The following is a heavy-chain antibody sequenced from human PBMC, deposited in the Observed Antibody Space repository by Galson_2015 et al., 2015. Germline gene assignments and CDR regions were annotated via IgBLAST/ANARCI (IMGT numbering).Heavy chain of an antibody. CDR3: ARDHGEADDYGDYQGYYYYYMDV. CDR2: IIPIFGTA. D-gene: IGHD4-17*01. V-gene: IGHV1-69*13. J-gene: IGHJ6*03. Sequence: SVKVSCKASGGTFSSYAISWVRQAPGQGLEWMGGIIPIFGTANYAQKFQGRVTITADESTSTAYMELSSLRSEDTAVYYCARDHGEADDYGDYQGYYYYYMDVWGKGTTVTVSS. CDR1: GGTFSSYA.